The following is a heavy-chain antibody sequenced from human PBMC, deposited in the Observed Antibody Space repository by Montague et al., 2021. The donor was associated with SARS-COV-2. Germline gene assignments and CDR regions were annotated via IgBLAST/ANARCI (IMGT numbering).Heavy chain of an antibody. D-gene: IGHD3-16*01. CDR2: IKQDGSQT. CDR1: GFSFSDFY. Sequence: SLRLSWAASGFSFSDFYMSWARQAPGKGLEWLATIKQDGSQTYYVDSVKGRFSISRDNAKRSLYLQMNVLRGEDTAVYYCARDFPYYDTNSSPLCHWGRGTKVTVSS. CDR3: ARDFPYYDTNSSPLCH. J-gene: IGHJ6*02. V-gene: IGHV3-7*01.